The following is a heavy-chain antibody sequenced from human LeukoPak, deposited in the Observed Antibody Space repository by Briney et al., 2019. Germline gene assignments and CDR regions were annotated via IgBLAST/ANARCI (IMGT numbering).Heavy chain of an antibody. CDR1: GFTFGDYA. D-gene: IGHD3-10*01. CDR2: IRSKAYGGTT. V-gene: IGHV3-49*04. Sequence: GRSLRLSCTASGFTFGDYAMSWVRQAPGKGLEWVGFIRSKAYGGTTEYAASVKGRFTISRDDSKSIAYLQMNSLKAEGTAVYYCTSFYYYGSGSYYNVYGAFDIWGQGTMVTVSS. J-gene: IGHJ3*02. CDR3: TSFYYYGSGSYYNVYGAFDI.